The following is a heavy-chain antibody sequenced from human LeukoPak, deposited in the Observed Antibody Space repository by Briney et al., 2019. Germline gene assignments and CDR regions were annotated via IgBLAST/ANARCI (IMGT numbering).Heavy chain of an antibody. CDR2: VYYVGSA. J-gene: IGHJ4*02. CDR3: ARSGDSSAYYSL. Sequence: SETLSLTCTISGASIRSRYWGWIRQPPGKGLEWIGNVYYVGSATYNPSLKSQVTISLDTSKNQFSLKLSSVTAADTAVYFCARSGDSSAYYSLWGQGTLVIVSS. D-gene: IGHD3-22*01. V-gene: IGHV4-59*11. CDR1: GASIRSRY.